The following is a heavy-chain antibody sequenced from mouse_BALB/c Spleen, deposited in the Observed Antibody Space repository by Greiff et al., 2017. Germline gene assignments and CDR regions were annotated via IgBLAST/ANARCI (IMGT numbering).Heavy chain of an antibody. Sequence: QVQLQQSGPGLVAPSQSLSITCTVSGFSLTSYGVHWVRQPPGKGLEWLGVIWAGGSTNYNSALMSRLSISKDNSKSQVFLKMNSLQTDDTAMYYCARESLLRTRYWYFDVWGAGTTVTVSS. D-gene: IGHD1-1*01. CDR1: GFSLTSYG. J-gene: IGHJ1*01. V-gene: IGHV2-9*02. CDR2: IWAGGST. CDR3: ARESLLRTRYWYFDV.